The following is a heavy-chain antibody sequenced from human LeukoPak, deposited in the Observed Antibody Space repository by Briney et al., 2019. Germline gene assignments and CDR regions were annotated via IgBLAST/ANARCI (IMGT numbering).Heavy chain of an antibody. V-gene: IGHV1-69*05. Sequence: SVTVSCKASLCTYSSYAISWVGPAPGQELEGMGGILPTFGTENYAQKFQGRVTITTDESKSKAYMELSSLKSEHTAVYYCARVRYCSSTSCHNYYYYYMHVWGKGTTVIVSS. CDR1: LCTYSSYA. J-gene: IGHJ6*03. CDR3: ARVRYCSSTSCHNYYYYYMHV. D-gene: IGHD2-2*01. CDR2: ILPTFGTE.